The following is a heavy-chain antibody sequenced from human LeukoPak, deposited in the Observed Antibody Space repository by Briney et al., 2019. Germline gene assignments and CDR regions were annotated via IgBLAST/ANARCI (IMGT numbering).Heavy chain of an antibody. CDR1: GGSLSNDTYY. D-gene: IGHD3-3*01. J-gene: IGHJ3*02. CDR2: IYHSGST. CDR3: ARRRVLRFLRWYQSPFDI. V-gene: IGHV4-39*01. Sequence: NPSETLSLTCTVSGGSLSNDTYYWGWIRQPPGKGLKWIGNIYHSGSTYYSPSLESRVTISVDTSKNQFSLKLTSVTAAATAVYYCARRRVLRFLRWYQSPFDIWGQGAVVAVSS.